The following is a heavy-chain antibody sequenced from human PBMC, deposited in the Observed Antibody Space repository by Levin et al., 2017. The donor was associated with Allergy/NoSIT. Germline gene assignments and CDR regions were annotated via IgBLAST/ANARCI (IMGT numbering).Heavy chain of an antibody. J-gene: IGHJ3*02. CDR3: AGMKRNIRQAVGI. D-gene: IGHD2/OR15-2a*01. Sequence: GGSLRLSCVASGVAFSSYSMNWVRQAPGKGLEWISYISSSSSSIDYADSVKGRFTISRDNAKNSLFLLMNSLRDEDTAVYFCAGMKRNIRQAVGIWRQGTMVTASS. V-gene: IGHV3-48*02. CDR2: ISSSSSSI. CDR1: GVAFSSYS.